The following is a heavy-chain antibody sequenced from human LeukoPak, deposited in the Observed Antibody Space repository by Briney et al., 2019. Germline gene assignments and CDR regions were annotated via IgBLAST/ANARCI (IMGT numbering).Heavy chain of an antibody. CDR1: GGSISSSSYY. V-gene: IGHV4-39*01. CDR2: IYYSGST. J-gene: IGHJ5*02. D-gene: IGHD3-3*01. Sequence: SETLSLTCTVSGGSISSSSYYWGWIRQPPGKGLEWIGSIYYSGSTYYNPSLKSRVTISVDTSKNQFSLKLSSVTAADTAVYYCASRFWSGYYYNWFDPWSQGTLVTVSS. CDR3: ASRFWSGYYYNWFDP.